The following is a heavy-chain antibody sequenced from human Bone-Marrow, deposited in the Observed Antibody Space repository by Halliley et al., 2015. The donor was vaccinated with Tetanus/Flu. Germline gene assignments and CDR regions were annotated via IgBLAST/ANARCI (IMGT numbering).Heavy chain of an antibody. J-gene: IGHJ5*01. CDR2: IGASET. D-gene: IGHD2-21*01. CDR1: GFTFSTYA. Sequence: SLRLSCAVSGFTFSTYAMNWVRQAPGKGLEWVSSIGASETFYADSVESRFTVSRDNSKNTLHLQMNSLTAEDTAIYYCAKDAVNGNWLWDCFDSWGQGILVTVSS. V-gene: IGHV3-23*01. CDR3: AKDAVNGNWLWDCFDS.